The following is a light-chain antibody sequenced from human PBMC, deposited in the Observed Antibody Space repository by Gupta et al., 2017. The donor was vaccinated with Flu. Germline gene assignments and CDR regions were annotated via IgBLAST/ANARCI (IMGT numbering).Light chain of an antibody. Sequence: EIVLTQSPGTLSLSPGERSTLSCRASQSVRSSYLAWYQQKPGQAPRLLIYGASSRATGIPDRFSGSGSGTDFTLTISRLEPEDFAVYYCQQYCSSPVTFGGGTKVEIK. CDR3: QQYCSSPVT. CDR1: QSVRSSY. CDR2: GAS. J-gene: IGKJ4*01. V-gene: IGKV3-20*01.